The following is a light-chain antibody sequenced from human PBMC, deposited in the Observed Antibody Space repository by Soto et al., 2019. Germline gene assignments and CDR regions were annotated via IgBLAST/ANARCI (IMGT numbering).Light chain of an antibody. J-gene: IGKJ2*01. CDR1: QSLLHRDGRTS. V-gene: IGKV2-24*01. Sequence: DIVMTQTPLSSRVTLGQPASISCRSSQSLLHRDGRTSLSWLQQRPGQPPRLLIYKVSNRLSGVPDRFSGSGAGTDFTLKISRVEADDVGVDYCMQATQCPPYTFGQGTKLEIE. CDR2: KVS. CDR3: MQATQCPPYT.